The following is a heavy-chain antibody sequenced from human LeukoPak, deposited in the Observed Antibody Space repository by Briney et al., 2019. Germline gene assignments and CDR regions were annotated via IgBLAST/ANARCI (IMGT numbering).Heavy chain of an antibody. D-gene: IGHD3-10*01. CDR1: GFTFSSYW. CDR2: IKQDGSEK. J-gene: IGHJ4*02. V-gene: IGHV3-7*01. CDR3: ARDLSYGSKAD. Sequence: PGGSLRLSCAASGFTFSSYWMSWVRQAPGKGLEWVANIKQDGSEKYYADSVKGRFTISRDDSKNTVYLQMNSLRAEDTAVYYCARDLSYGSKADWGQGTLVTVSS.